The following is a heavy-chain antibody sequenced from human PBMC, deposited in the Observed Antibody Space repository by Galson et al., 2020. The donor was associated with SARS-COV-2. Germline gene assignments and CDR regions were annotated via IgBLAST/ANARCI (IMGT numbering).Heavy chain of an antibody. CDR1: GFTFSSYA. Sequence: GESLKISCTASGFTFSSYAMHWVRQAPGKGLEWVAVISYDGSNKYYADSVKGRFTISRDNSKNTLCLQMNSLRVEDTAVYYWATGRGYYDSSGYYTLDYGGQEPWSPSPQ. CDR3: ATGRGYYDSSGYYTLDY. D-gene: IGHD3-22*01. J-gene: IGHJ4*02. CDR2: ISYDGSNK. V-gene: IGHV3-30*04.